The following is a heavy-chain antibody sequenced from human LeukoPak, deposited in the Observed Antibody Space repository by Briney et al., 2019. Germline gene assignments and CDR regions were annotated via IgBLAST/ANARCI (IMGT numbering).Heavy chain of an antibody. D-gene: IGHD3/OR15-3a*01. CDR3: ARDDGFSCYSY. CDR1: GFTVSSNY. V-gene: IGHV3-7*01. J-gene: IGHJ4*02. Sequence: GGSLRLSCAASGFTVSSNYMSWVRQAPGKGLEWVANMNLDGSEKFYVDSVKGRFTISRDNAKNSLFLQMNSLTAEDTAIYYCARDDGFSCYSYWGQGTLVTVSS. CDR2: MNLDGSEK.